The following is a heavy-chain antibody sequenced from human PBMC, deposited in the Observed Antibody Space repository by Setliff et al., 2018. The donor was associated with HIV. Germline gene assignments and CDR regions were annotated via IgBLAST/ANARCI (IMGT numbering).Heavy chain of an antibody. D-gene: IGHD3-3*01. V-gene: IGHV4-39*06. CDR3: ATRTRKNFDFWSDSHTTYPPYYFDY. CDR2: TDYSGSK. J-gene: IGHJ4*02. Sequence: ASETLSLTCTLPPDSIRSKFNYWGWIRQPPGKGVEWIGLTDYSGSKHDNPSPKTRVRMSRETSKNQFPLKVSSVTAAHTAVYYCATRTRKNFDFWSDSHTTYPPYYFDYWGQGTLVTVSS. CDR1: PDSIRSKFNY.